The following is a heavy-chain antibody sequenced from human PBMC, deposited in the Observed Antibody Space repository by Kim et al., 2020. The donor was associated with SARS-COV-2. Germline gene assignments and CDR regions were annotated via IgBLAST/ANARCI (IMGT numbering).Heavy chain of an antibody. V-gene: IGHV5-51*01. CDR3: ARVAKIGLCSGGICLDF. Sequence: GESLKISCKTSGYRFSSYWIGWVRQMPGKGLEWMGITSPGDSDTTYSPSFQGQVTISADESISTAYLQWNSLKASDTAMYYCARVAKIGLCSGGICLDFWGQGTLVTVSS. J-gene: IGHJ4*02. CDR2: TSPGDSDT. CDR1: GYRFSSYW. D-gene: IGHD2-15*01.